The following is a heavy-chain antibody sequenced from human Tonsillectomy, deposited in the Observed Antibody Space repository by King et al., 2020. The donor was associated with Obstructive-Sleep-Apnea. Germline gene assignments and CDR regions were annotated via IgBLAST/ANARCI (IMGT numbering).Heavy chain of an antibody. J-gene: IGHJ3*02. CDR2: INSDGSST. CDR1: GFTFSNYW. CDR3: ARDGTGSAFDI. V-gene: IGHV3-74*01. Sequence: VQLVESGGGLVQPGGSLRLSCAASGFTFSNYWMHWVRQAPGKGLVWVSRINSDGSSTSYADSVKGRFTISRDNAKNTLYLLMNSLRAEDTAVYNCARDGTGSAFDIWGQGTMVTVSS. D-gene: IGHD1-1*01.